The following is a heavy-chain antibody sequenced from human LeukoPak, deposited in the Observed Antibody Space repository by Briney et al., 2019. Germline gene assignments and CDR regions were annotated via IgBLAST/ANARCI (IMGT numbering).Heavy chain of an antibody. CDR3: ARDWYCSSTSCSPFDP. CDR1: GGSISSYY. CDR2: IYTSGST. D-gene: IGHD2-2*01. J-gene: IGHJ5*02. Sequence: SETLSLTCTVSGGSISSYYWSWIRQPAGKGLEWIGRIYTSGSTNYNPSLKSRVTMSVDTSKNQFSLKLSSVTAADTAVYYCARDWYCSSTSCSPFDPWGQGTLVTVSS. V-gene: IGHV4-4*07.